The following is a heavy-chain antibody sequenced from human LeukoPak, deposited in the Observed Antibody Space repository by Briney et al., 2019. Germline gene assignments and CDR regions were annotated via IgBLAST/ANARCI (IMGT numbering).Heavy chain of an antibody. CDR1: GFTFNDYY. Sequence: GGSLRLSCAASGFTFNDYYISWIRQAPGKGLEWVSYISSRGSTIYYADSVKGRFTISRDNSKNTLYLQMNSLRAEDTAVYYCAKDKGRWLQFGAFDIWGQGTMVTVSS. CDR3: AKDKGRWLQFGAFDI. D-gene: IGHD5-24*01. J-gene: IGHJ3*02. V-gene: IGHV3-11*01. CDR2: ISSRGSTI.